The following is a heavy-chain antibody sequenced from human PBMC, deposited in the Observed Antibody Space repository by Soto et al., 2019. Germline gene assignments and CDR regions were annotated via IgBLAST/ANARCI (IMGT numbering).Heavy chain of an antibody. Sequence: QVQLVQSGGGLVEPGGSLILSCAASGFKFPDYHMTWIRQAQGKGLEWISYINSRGTYTTYADSVRGRFTVSRDNAKNSLYLQMDSLTGEDTAVYYCACVAPTIFGAQFHQNLVDVWGQGNMVTVAS. D-gene: IGHD3-3*01. V-gene: IGHV3-11*06. CDR1: GFKFPDYH. CDR2: INSRGTYT. J-gene: IGHJ6*02. CDR3: ACVAPTIFGAQFHQNLVDV.